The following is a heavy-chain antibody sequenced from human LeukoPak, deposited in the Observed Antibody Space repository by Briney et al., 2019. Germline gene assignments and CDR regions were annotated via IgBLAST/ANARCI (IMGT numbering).Heavy chain of an antibody. Sequence: GGSLRLSCAVSGFTFSSYAMTWVRQAPGKGLEWVSTVSGSAGSTYYADSVKGRFTISRDNSKNTLYLQMNSLRAEDTAIYYCAKDRTVGASYWYFDLWGRGTLVTVSS. CDR1: GFTFSSYA. CDR2: VSGSAGST. D-gene: IGHD1-26*01. CDR3: AKDRTVGASYWYFDL. V-gene: IGHV3-23*01. J-gene: IGHJ2*01.